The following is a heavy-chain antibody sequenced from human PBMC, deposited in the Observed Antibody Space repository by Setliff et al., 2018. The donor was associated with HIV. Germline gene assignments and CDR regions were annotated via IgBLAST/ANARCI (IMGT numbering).Heavy chain of an antibody. CDR1: GYTFTGYY. Sequence: GASVKVSCKASGYTFTGYYMHWVRQAPGQGLEWMGWISPDNANTRISQKFRGSVTMTRDRSINTAYMEFTGLTSDDTAVYYCARDMFEIWERSLAKGDEFD. CDR2: ISPDNANT. V-gene: IGHV1-2*02. D-gene: IGHD3-10*02. CDR3: ARDMFEIWERSLAKGDEFD. J-gene: IGHJ5*02.